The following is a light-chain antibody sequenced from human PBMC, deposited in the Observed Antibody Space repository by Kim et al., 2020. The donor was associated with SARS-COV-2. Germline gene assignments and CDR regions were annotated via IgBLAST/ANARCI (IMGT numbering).Light chain of an antibody. Sequence: GQRVTISCSGSSSNIGSNYVYWYQQLPGTAPKVLIYRNNQRPSGVPDRLSGSKSGTSASLAISGLRSEDEADYYCAAWDDSLSGWVFGGGTQLTVL. V-gene: IGLV1-47*01. CDR1: SSNIGSNY. CDR3: AAWDDSLSGWV. CDR2: RNN. J-gene: IGLJ3*02.